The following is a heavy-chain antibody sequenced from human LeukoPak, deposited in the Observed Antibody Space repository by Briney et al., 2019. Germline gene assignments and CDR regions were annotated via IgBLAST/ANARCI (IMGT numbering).Heavy chain of an antibody. D-gene: IGHD3-22*01. J-gene: IGHJ3*02. CDR3: ARVSYDSSGYYYSYAFDI. CDR1: GGSISSYY. V-gene: IGHV4-4*07. Sequence: SETLSLTCTVSGGSISSYYWSWIRQPARKGLEWIGRIYTSGSTNYNPSLKSPVTMSVDTSKNQFSLKLSSVTAADTAVYYCARVSYDSSGYYYSYAFDIWGQGTMVTVSS. CDR2: IYTSGST.